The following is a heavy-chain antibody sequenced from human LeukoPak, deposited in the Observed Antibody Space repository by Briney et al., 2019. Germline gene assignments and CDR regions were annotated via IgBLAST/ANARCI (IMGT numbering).Heavy chain of an antibody. CDR3: ASRWSEYSSSYDY. CDR1: GGTFSSYA. J-gene: IGHJ4*02. Sequence: SVKVSRKASGGTFSSYAISWVRQAPGQGLEWMGGIIPIFGTANYAQKFQGRVTITTDESTSTAYMELSSLRSEDTAVYYCASRWSEYSSSYDYWGQGTLVTVSS. CDR2: IIPIFGTA. V-gene: IGHV1-69*05. D-gene: IGHD6-13*01.